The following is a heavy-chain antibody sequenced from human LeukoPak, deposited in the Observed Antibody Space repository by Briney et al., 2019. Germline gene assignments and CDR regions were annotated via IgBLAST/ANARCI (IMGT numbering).Heavy chain of an antibody. J-gene: IGHJ4*02. V-gene: IGHV3-21*01. D-gene: IGHD1-26*01. CDR3: ATTNREVGAKLFDS. CDR2: ISGSSSYI. CDR1: GFTFSSYS. Sequence: GGSLRLSCAASGFTFSSYSMNWVGQAPGKGLEWVSSISGSSSYIYYADSVKGRFTISRDNAKNSLYLQMNSLRAEDTAVYYCATTNREVGAKLFDSWGQGTLVTVSS.